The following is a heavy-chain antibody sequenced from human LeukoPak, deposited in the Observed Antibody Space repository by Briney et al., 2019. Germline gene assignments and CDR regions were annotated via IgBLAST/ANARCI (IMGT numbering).Heavy chain of an antibody. CDR2: ISAYNGNT. V-gene: IGHV1-18*01. CDR3: ARADIVVVPAAPFDP. Sequence: ASVKVSCKASGYTFTSYGISWVRQAPGQGLEWMGWISAYNGNTNYAQKLQGRVTMTTDTSTSTAYMELRSLRSDDTAVYYCARADIVVVPAAPFDPWGQGTLVTVSS. D-gene: IGHD2-2*01. J-gene: IGHJ5*02. CDR1: GYTFTSYG.